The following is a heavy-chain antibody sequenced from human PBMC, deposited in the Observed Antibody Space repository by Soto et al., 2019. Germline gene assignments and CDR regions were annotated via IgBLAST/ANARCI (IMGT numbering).Heavy chain of an antibody. CDR3: ASPLMVRGVIITAQFGY. Sequence: QVQLVQSGAEVKNPGSSVKVSCKASGGTFSSYAISWVRQAPGQGLEWMGGIIPIFGTANYAQKFQGRVTITADESTSTAYMELSSLRSEDTAVYYCASPLMVRGVIITAQFGYWGQGTLVTVSS. D-gene: IGHD3-10*01. V-gene: IGHV1-69*01. CDR2: IIPIFGTA. CDR1: GGTFSSYA. J-gene: IGHJ4*02.